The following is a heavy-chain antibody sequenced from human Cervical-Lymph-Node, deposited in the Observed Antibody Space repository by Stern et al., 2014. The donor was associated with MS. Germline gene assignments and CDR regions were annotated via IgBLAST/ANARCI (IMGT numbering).Heavy chain of an antibody. CDR2: ISYDGSNK. CDR3: AKAGYCSGGSCYYYGMDV. Sequence: DQLVESGGGVVQPGRSLRLSCATSGFTFSSYGMHWVRQAPGKGLEWVAVISYDGSNKYYADSVKGRFTISRDNSKNTLYLQMNSLRAEDTAVYYCAKAGYCSGGSCYYYGMDVWGQGTTVTVSS. J-gene: IGHJ6*02. V-gene: IGHV3-30*18. D-gene: IGHD2-15*01. CDR1: GFTFSSYG.